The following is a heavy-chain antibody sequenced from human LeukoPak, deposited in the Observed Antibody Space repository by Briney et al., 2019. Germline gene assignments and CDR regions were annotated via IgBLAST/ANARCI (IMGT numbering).Heavy chain of an antibody. Sequence: ASVKVSCKASGYTFTGYYMHWVRQAPGQGLEWMGWMNPNSGNTGYAQKFQGRVTMTRNTSISTAYMELSSLRSEDMAVYYCAATGIAAAGTTFFFDYGMDVWGQGTTVTVSS. CDR1: GYTFTGYY. J-gene: IGHJ6*02. CDR3: AATGIAAAGTTFFFDYGMDV. D-gene: IGHD6-13*01. CDR2: MNPNSGNT. V-gene: IGHV1-8*02.